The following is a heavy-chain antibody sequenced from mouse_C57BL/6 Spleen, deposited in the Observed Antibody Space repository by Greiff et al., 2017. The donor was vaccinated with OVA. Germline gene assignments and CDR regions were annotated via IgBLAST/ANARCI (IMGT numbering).Heavy chain of an antibody. D-gene: IGHD4-1*01. CDR3: ASWEPFAY. J-gene: IGHJ3*01. V-gene: IGHV1-54*01. CDR1: GYAFTNYL. CDR2: INPGSGGT. Sequence: VQGVESGAELVRPGTSVKVSCKASGYAFTNYLIEWVKQRPGQGLEWIGVINPGSGGTNYNEKFKGKATLTADKSSSTAYMQLSSLTSEDSAVYFCASWEPFAYWGQGTLVTVSA.